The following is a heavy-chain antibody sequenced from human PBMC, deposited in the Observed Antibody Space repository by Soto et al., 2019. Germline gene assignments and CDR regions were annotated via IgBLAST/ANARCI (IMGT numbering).Heavy chain of an antibody. V-gene: IGHV3-23*01. D-gene: IGHD3-10*01. J-gene: IGHJ4*02. CDR2: ISGSGGST. CDR1: GFTFSSYA. Sequence: GGSLRLSCAASGFTFSSYAMSWVRQAPGKGLEWVSAISGSGGSTYYADSVKGRFTISRDNSKNTLYLQMNSLRAEDTAVYYCAKSPVLAMVRGVIGFDYWGQGTLVTVSS. CDR3: AKSPVLAMVRGVIGFDY.